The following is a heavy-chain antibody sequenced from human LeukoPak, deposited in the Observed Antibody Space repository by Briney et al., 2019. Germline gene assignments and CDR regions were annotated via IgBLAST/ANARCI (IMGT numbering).Heavy chain of an antibody. D-gene: IGHD2-15*01. Sequence: GGSLRLSCAASGFSFSNYAMSWVRQVPGKGLEWVSAISGRDDSTYYADSVKGRFTISRDTSKNTLYLQMNSLRAEDTAVYYCAKSGSGGLHWGQGTLVTVSS. CDR3: AKSGSGGLH. V-gene: IGHV3-23*01. CDR1: GFSFSNYA. CDR2: ISGRDDST. J-gene: IGHJ4*02.